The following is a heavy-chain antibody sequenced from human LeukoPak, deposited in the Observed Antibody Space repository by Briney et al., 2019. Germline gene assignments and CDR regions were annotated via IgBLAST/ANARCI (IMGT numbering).Heavy chain of an antibody. J-gene: IGHJ4*02. CDR1: GGSISNHY. Sequence: SRTLSLTCTVSGGSISNHYWSWIRQTPGKGLEWVWDIYYSGNTNYKSSLQSRVTISVDTSKNRFSLQLPSVTAADTAVYYCARLGGDNYYDSSGYYGNWGQGILVTVSS. CDR2: IYYSGNT. V-gene: IGHV4-59*08. CDR3: ARLGGDNYYDSSGYYGN. D-gene: IGHD3-22*01.